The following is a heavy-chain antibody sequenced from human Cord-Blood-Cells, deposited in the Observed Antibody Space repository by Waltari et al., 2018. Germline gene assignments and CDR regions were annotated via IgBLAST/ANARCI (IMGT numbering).Heavy chain of an antibody. J-gene: IGHJ3*02. CDR2: INPNRGGK. Sequence: QVQLVQSGAEVKKPGASVKVSCKASGYTFTGYYMHWVRQAPGQGLEWMGWINPNRGGKNYAQKFQGRVTMTRDTSISTAYMELSRLRSDDTAVYYCASPLLVDAFDIWGQGTMVTVSS. CDR3: ASPLLVDAFDI. V-gene: IGHV1-2*02. D-gene: IGHD2-21*01. CDR1: GYTFTGYY.